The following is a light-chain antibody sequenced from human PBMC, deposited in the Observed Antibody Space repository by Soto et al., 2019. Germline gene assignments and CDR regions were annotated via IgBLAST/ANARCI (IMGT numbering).Light chain of an antibody. Sequence: QSVLTQSSSASASLGSSVKLTCTLSSGHSSYIIAWHQQQPGKAPRYLMKLEGSGSYNKGSGVPDRFSGSSSGADRYLTISNLQFEDEADYYCETWDSNTHCVVFGGGTQLTVL. CDR2: LEGSGSY. CDR3: ETWDSNTHCVV. J-gene: IGLJ2*01. CDR1: SGHSSYI. V-gene: IGLV4-60*02.